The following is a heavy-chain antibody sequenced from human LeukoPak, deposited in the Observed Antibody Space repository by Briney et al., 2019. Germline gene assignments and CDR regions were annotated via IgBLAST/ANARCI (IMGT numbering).Heavy chain of an antibody. CDR3: ARSSSSWYWAFDY. J-gene: IGHJ4*02. Sequence: GGSLRLSCAASGFTFSDYYMSWIRQAPGKGLEWVSYISSSGSTIYYTDSVKGRFTISRDNSKNTLYLQMNSLRAEDTAVYYCARSSSSWYWAFDYWGQGTLVTVSS. V-gene: IGHV3-11*01. D-gene: IGHD6-13*01. CDR2: ISSSGSTI. CDR1: GFTFSDYY.